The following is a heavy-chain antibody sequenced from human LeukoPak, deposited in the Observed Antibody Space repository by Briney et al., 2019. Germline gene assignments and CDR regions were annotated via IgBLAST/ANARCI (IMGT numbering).Heavy chain of an antibody. V-gene: IGHV4-4*07. CDR1: VGSISGYY. Sequence: PSETLSLTCTVSVGSISGYYWSWIRQPAGKGLEWIGRTCTGGSTNYNPSLKSRVTISVDKSKNQFSLKLSSVTAADTAVYYCARALGVAATRHYYYYDMAVWGKGTTVTVSS. D-gene: IGHD1-26*01. CDR2: TCTGGST. CDR3: ARALGVAATRHYYYYDMAV. J-gene: IGHJ6*03.